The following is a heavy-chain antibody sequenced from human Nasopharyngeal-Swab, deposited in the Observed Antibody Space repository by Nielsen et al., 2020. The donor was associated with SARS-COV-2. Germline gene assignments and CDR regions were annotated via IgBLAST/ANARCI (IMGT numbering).Heavy chain of an antibody. CDR2: ISGSGGST. CDR3: AKNDRMIVVVITHDAFDI. CDR1: GFTFSSYA. D-gene: IGHD3-22*01. Sequence: GEALKTSCAASGFTFSSYAMSLVRQAPGKGLEWVSAISGSGGSTYYADSVKGRFTTCRDNSKKTLYLKMNSLSAEDTAVSYCAKNDRMIVVVITHDAFDIWGQGTMVTVSS. V-gene: IGHV3-23*01. J-gene: IGHJ3*02.